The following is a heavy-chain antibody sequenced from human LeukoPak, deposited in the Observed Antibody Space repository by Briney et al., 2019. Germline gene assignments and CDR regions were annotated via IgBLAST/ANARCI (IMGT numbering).Heavy chain of an antibody. CDR1: GFTFSSYW. J-gene: IGHJ4*02. V-gene: IGHV3-7*01. Sequence: PGGSLRLSCAASGFTFSSYWMSWVRQAPGKGLEWVANIKQDGSEKYYVDSVKGRFTISRDNAKNSLYLQMNSLRAEDTAVYYCARRLRFLEWLLLDYWGQGTLVTVSS. CDR3: ARRLRFLEWLLLDY. D-gene: IGHD3-3*01. CDR2: IKQDGSEK.